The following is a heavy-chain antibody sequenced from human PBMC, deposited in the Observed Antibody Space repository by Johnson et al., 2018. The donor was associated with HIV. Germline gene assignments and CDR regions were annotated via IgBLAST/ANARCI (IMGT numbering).Heavy chain of an antibody. CDR3: AREHVRGGGGDEGDVVDL. J-gene: IGHJ3*01. CDR1: GFTFSSYW. Sequence: VQLVESGGGVVQPGRSLRLSCAASGFTFSSYWMHWVRQAPGKGLVWVSRINTDGSSTTYADSVKGRFTISRDNAKNTLYLQMKSLRAEDTALYYCAREHVRGGGGDEGDVVDLWGQGTMVTVSS. CDR2: INTDGSST. D-gene: IGHD2-21*02. V-gene: IGHV3-74*01.